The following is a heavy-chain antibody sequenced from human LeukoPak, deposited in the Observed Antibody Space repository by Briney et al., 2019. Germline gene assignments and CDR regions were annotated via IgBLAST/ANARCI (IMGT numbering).Heavy chain of an antibody. CDR2: ISYDGSNK. Sequence: PGGSLRLSCAASGFTLSSYGMHWVRQAPGKGLEWVAVISYDGSNKYYADSVKGRFTISRDNSKNTLYLQMNSLRAEDTAVYYCAKDMSRYGGNSIYYGMDVWGQGTTVTVSS. CDR3: AKDMSRYGGNSIYYGMDV. J-gene: IGHJ6*02. V-gene: IGHV3-30*18. CDR1: GFTLSSYG. D-gene: IGHD4-23*01.